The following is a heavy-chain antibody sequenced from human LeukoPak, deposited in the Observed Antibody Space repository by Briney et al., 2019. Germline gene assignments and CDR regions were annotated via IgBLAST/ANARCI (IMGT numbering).Heavy chain of an antibody. J-gene: IGHJ4*02. Sequence: ASVKVSCKASGYTFTGYYMHWVRQAPGQGLEWMGWINPNSGGTNYAQKFQGRVTMTRDTSISTAYMELSRLRSDDTAMYYCARDQVARDIVVVLTATGTIDYWGQGTLVTVSS. V-gene: IGHV1-2*02. CDR1: GYTFTGYY. D-gene: IGHD2-15*01. CDR3: ARDQVARDIVVVLTATGTIDY. CDR2: INPNSGGT.